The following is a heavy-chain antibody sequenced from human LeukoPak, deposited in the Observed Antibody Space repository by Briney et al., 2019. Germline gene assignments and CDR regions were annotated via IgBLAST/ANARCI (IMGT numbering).Heavy chain of an antibody. D-gene: IGHD5-18*01. CDR1: GYTFTSYA. CDR2: INAGNGNT. Sequence: ASVKVSCKASGYTFTSYAMNWVRQAPGQRLEWMGWINAGNGNTKYSQKFQGRVTITRDTSASTAYMELSSLRSDDTAVYYCAREHTAMVTDRGGAFDYWGQGTLVTVSS. V-gene: IGHV1-3*01. J-gene: IGHJ4*02. CDR3: AREHTAMVTDRGGAFDY.